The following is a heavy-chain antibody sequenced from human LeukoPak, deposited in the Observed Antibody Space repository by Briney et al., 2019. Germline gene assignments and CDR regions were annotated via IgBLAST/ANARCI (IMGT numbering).Heavy chain of an antibody. CDR2: ISAYNGNT. Sequence: ASVKVSCKASGYTFTSYGISWVRQAPGQGLEWMGWISAYNGNTNYAQKLQGRVTMTTDTSTSTAYMELRSPRSDDTAVYYCARRSAFSSGYFSAYYYYMDVWGKGTTVTVSS. J-gene: IGHJ6*03. CDR1: GYTFTSYG. CDR3: ARRSAFSSGYFSAYYYYMDV. D-gene: IGHD3-22*01. V-gene: IGHV1-18*01.